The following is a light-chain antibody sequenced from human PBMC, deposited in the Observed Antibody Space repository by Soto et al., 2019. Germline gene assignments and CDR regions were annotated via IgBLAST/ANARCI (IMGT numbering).Light chain of an antibody. Sequence: DIQMTQSPSSLSASVGDRVTITCRASQSIGYYLNWYQQKPGTAPKLLIYAASSLQSGVPSRFSGSGSGTDFTITISSLQPEDVATYYCQQSYSTPQNTFGQGTKLEIK. V-gene: IGKV1-39*01. CDR2: AAS. J-gene: IGKJ2*01. CDR3: QQSYSTPQNT. CDR1: QSIGYY.